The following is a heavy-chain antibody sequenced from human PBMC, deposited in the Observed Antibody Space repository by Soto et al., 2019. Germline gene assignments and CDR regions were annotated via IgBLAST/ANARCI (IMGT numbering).Heavy chain of an antibody. CDR1: FTFSSYW. CDR3: ARVLLWFGELPLGFAP. CDR2: IKQDGSEK. V-gene: IGHV3-7*04. J-gene: IGHJ5*02. D-gene: IGHD3-10*01. Sequence: EVQLVESGGGLVQPGFTFSSYWMSWVRQAPGKGLEWVANIKQDGSEKYYVDSVKGRFTISRDNAKNSLYLQMNSLRAEDTAVYYCARVLLWFGELPLGFAPWGQGTLVTVSS.